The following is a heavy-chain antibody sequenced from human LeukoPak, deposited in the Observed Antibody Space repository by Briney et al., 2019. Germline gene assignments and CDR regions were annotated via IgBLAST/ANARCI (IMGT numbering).Heavy chain of an antibody. V-gene: IGHV3-48*02. CDR3: ARGMTTVTTAFDY. CDR2: MTTSGNTI. J-gene: IGHJ4*02. CDR1: GITFSGYS. Sequence: GGSLRLSCVVSGITFSGYSMIWVRQAPGKGLEWLSFMTTSGNTIFYAESVKDRFTISRDNAKKSLYLQMNSLRDEDTAVYYCARGMTTVTTAFDYWGQGTLVTVSS. D-gene: IGHD4-17*01.